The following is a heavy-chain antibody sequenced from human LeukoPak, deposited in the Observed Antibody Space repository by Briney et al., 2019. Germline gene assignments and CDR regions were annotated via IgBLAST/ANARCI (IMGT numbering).Heavy chain of an antibody. CDR1: GGPISSSSYY. CDR3: ARQVVAVAGTGYFDY. CDR2: IYYSGST. Sequence: PSETLSLTCTVSGGPISSSSYYWGWIRQPPGKGLEWIGSIYYSGSTYYNASLKSRGTISVDTSKNQFSLKLNSVTAADTAVYFCARQVVAVAGTGYFDYWGQGTLVTVSS. J-gene: IGHJ4*02. V-gene: IGHV4-39*01. D-gene: IGHD6-19*01.